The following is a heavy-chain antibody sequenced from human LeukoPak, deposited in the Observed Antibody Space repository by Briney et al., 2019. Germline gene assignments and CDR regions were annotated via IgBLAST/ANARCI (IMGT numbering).Heavy chain of an antibody. CDR2: INHSGST. J-gene: IGHJ4*02. V-gene: IGHV4-34*01. Sequence: SETLSLTCAVYGGSFSGYYWSWIRQPPGKGLEWIGEINHSGSTNYNPSLKSRVTISVDTSKNQFSLKLSSVTAADTAVYYCARARFALGIDYWGQGTLVTVSS. CDR1: GGSFSGYY. CDR3: ARARFALGIDY. D-gene: IGHD3-16*01.